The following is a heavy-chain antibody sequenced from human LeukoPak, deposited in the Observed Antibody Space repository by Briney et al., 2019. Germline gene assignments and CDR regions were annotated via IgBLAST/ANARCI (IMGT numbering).Heavy chain of an antibody. V-gene: IGHV4-61*02. Sequence: SETLFLTCTVSGGSISSGSYYWSWIRQPAGKGLEWIGRIYTSGSTNYNPSLKSRVTISVDTSKNQFSLKLSSVTAADTAVYYCARARMVATPLRLKYYYYYMDVWGKGTTVTVSS. CDR1: GGSISSGSYY. J-gene: IGHJ6*03. CDR2: IYTSGST. D-gene: IGHD5-12*01. CDR3: ARARMVATPLRLKYYYYYMDV.